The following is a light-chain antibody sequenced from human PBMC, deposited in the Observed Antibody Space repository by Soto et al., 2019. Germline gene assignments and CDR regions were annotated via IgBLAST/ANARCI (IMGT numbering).Light chain of an antibody. CDR3: QTWGTGIHV. J-gene: IGLJ1*01. V-gene: IGLV4-69*01. CDR1: SGHSSYA. Sequence: QPVLTQSPSASASLGASVTLTCTLRSGHSSYAIAWHQQQPEKGPRYLMKLNSDGSHSKGDGIPDRFSGSSSGAERYLIISSLQSEDEADYYCQTWGTGIHVFGTGTKLTVL. CDR2: LNSDGSH.